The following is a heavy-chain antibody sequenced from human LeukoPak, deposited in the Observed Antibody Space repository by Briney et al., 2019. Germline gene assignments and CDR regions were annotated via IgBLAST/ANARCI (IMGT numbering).Heavy chain of an antibody. CDR3: AKAQLGIWYFDL. CDR2: ISGSGGST. J-gene: IGHJ2*01. CDR1: GFTFSSYA. D-gene: IGHD2-2*01. V-gene: IGHV3-23*01. Sequence: QSGGSLRLSCAASGFTFSSYAMSWDRQAPGKGLEWVSAISGSGGSTYYADSVKGRFTISRDNSKNTLYLQMNSLRAEDTAVYYCAKAQLGIWYFDLWGRGTLVTVSS.